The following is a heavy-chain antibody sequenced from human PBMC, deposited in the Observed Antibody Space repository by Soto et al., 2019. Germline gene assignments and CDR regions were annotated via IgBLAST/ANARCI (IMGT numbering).Heavy chain of an antibody. CDR1: GFTSTSSA. V-gene: IGHV1-58*01. J-gene: IGHJ6*02. CDR3: AADGRGGGSRNYYYYGMDV. Sequence: GASVKVSCKASGFTSTSSAVQWVRQARGQRLEWIGWIVVGSGNTNYAQKFQERVTITRDMSTSTAYMELSSLRSEDTAVYYCAADGRGGGSRNYYYYGMDVWGQGTTVTVSS. CDR2: IVVGSGNT. D-gene: IGHD1-26*01.